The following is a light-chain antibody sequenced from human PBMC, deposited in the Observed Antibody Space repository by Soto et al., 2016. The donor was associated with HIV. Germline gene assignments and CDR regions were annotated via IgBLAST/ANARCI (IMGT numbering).Light chain of an antibody. CDR1: QSISSW. Sequence: DIQTTQSPSTLSASVGDRVTITCRASQSISSWLAWYQQKPGKAPKLMIYKASSLEGGVPSRFSGSGSGTEFTLTISSLQPDDFATYYCQQYNSYSSYTFGQGTKLEIK. V-gene: IGKV1-5*03. CDR3: QQYNSYSSYT. J-gene: IGKJ2*01. CDR2: KAS.